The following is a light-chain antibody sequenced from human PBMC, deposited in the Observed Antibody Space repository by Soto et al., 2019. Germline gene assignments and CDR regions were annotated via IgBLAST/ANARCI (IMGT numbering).Light chain of an antibody. CDR3: QQYNNWRTWT. Sequence: EIGLTQSPATLSVSPGERATLSCGASQSVSSNLAWYQQKPGQAPRLLIYGASTRATGIPARFSGSGSGTEFTLTISSLQSEDFAVYYCQQYNNWRTWTFGQGTKVDI. V-gene: IGKV3-15*01. CDR2: GAS. CDR1: QSVSSN. J-gene: IGKJ1*01.